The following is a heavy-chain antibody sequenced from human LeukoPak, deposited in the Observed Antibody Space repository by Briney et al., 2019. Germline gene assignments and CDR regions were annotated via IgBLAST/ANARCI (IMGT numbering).Heavy chain of an antibody. CDR1: GFTFSSYW. J-gene: IGHJ6*03. V-gene: IGHV3-7*01. Sequence: PGGSLRLSCAASGFTFSSYWMSWVRQAPGKGLEWVANIKQDGSEKYYVDSVKGRFTISRDNAKNSLYLQMNSLRAEDTAVYYCARIRGQQLVNYYYYYMDVWGKGTTVIVSS. D-gene: IGHD6-13*01. CDR3: ARIRGQQLVNYYYYYMDV. CDR2: IKQDGSEK.